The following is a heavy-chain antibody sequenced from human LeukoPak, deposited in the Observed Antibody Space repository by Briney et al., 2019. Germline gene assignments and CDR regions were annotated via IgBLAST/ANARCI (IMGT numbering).Heavy chain of an antibody. J-gene: IGHJ4*02. CDR3: ARDRSSWELPDY. CDR2: INPSGGST. Sequence: ASVKVSCKASGYTFTCYYMHWVRQAPGQGLEWMGIINPSGGSTSYAQKFQGRVTMTRDTSTSTVYMELSSLRSEDTAVYYCARDRSSWELPDYWGQGTLVTVSS. V-gene: IGHV1-46*01. CDR1: GYTFTCYY. D-gene: IGHD1-26*01.